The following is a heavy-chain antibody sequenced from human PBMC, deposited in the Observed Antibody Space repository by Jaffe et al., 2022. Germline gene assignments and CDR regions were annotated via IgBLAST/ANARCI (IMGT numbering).Heavy chain of an antibody. CDR3: ARIMVPRLPDGTYYYYMDV. J-gene: IGHJ6*03. D-gene: IGHD2-8*01. CDR2: ISTNTGNP. Sequence: QVHLVQSGSELKRPGASLKVSCKASGYPFNNYTMNWVRQAPGQGLEWIGWISTNTGNPTYAQGFKGRFVFSLDNSVTTAFLEINSLNPEDTAVYYCARIMVPRLPDGTYYYYMDVWGEGTTVTVSS. V-gene: IGHV7-4-1*02. CDR1: GYPFNNYT.